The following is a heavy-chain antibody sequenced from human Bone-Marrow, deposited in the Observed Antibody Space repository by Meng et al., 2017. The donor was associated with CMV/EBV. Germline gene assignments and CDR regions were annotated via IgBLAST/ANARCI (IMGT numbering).Heavy chain of an antibody. CDR1: GFTFSSYG. D-gene: IGHD2-2*02. V-gene: IGHV3-30*02. Sequence: GESLKISCAASGFTFSSYGMHWVRQAPGKGLEWVAVIWYDGSNKYYADSVKGRFTISRDNSKNTLYLQMNSLRAEDTAVYYCAHLGYCSSTSCYREDYWGQGTRVTVYS. J-gene: IGHJ4*02. CDR2: IWYDGSNK. CDR3: AHLGYCSSTSCYREDY.